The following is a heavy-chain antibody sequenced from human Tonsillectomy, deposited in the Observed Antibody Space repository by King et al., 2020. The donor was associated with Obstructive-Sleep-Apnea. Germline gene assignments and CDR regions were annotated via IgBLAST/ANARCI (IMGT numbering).Heavy chain of an antibody. CDR3: ARGDYVGWYFDL. CDR1: GFTFSSYW. D-gene: IGHD4-23*01. CDR2: SNGDGSST. V-gene: IGHV3-74*02. J-gene: IGHJ2*01. Sequence: QLVQSGGGLVQPGGSLRLSCAASGFTFSSYWMHWVRQAPGKGLVWVSRSNGDGSSTNYADSLKGRFTISRDNAKNTLYLQMNSLRADDTAVYYCARGDYVGWYFDLWGRGSLVTVSS.